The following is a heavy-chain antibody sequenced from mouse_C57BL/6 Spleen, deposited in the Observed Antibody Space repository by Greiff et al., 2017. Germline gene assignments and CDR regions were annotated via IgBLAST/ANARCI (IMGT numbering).Heavy chain of an antibody. V-gene: IGHV3-8*01. CDR1: GYSITRDY. J-gene: IGHJ1*03. Sequence: EVKLMESGPGLAKPSQTLSLTCSVTGYSITRDYWNWIRKFPGNKLEYMGYISYSGSTYYNPSLKSRISITRDTSKNQYYLQLNSVTTEDTATYYCARGTGSGYFDVWGTGTTVTVSS. CDR3: ARGTGSGYFDV. D-gene: IGHD4-1*01. CDR2: ISYSGST.